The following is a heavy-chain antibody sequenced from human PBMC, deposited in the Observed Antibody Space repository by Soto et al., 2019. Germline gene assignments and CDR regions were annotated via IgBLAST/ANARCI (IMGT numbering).Heavy chain of an antibody. V-gene: IGHV3-30-3*01. CDR2: ISYDGSNK. CDR3: ARDRKVRGYYDFWSGLGYYYGMDV. CDR1: GFTFSSYA. Sequence: AGGSLRLSCAASGFTFSSYAMHWVRQAPGKGLEWVAVISYDGSNKYYADSVKGRFTISRDNSKNTLYLQMNSLRAEDTAVYYCARDRKVRGYYDFWSGLGYYYGMDVWGQGTTVTVSS. J-gene: IGHJ6*02. D-gene: IGHD3-3*01.